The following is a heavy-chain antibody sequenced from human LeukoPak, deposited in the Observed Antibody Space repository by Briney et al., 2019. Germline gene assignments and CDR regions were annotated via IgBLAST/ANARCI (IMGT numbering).Heavy chain of an antibody. CDR3: ARKRIPWGAFDI. V-gene: IGHV3-7*01. CDR2: IKQDGSEK. Sequence: PGGSLRLSCAASGFTVSSNYMSWVRQAPGKGLEWVANIKQDGSEKYYVDSVKGRFTISRDNAKNSLYLQMNSLRAEDTAVYYCARKRIPWGAFDIWGQGTMVTVSS. D-gene: IGHD1-26*01. CDR1: GFTVSSNY. J-gene: IGHJ3*02.